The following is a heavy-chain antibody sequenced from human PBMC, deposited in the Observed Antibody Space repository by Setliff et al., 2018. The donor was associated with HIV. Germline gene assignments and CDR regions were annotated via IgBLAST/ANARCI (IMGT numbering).Heavy chain of an antibody. CDR3: TRSSTSKSIDF. CDR2: IYYSGST. J-gene: IGHJ4*02. V-gene: IGHV4-31*02. Sequence: SETLSLTCTVSGGSISSGSYYWSWIRQHPGKGLEWSGYIYYSGSTYYNPSLKSRVTISMDTPKNQFSLRLSSVTAADTAVYYCTRSSTSKSIDFWDQGTPGTVSS. D-gene: IGHD2-2*01. CDR1: GGSISSGSYY.